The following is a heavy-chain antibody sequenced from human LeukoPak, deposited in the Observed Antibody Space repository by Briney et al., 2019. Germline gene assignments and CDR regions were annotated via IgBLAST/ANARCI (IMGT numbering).Heavy chain of an antibody. D-gene: IGHD6-19*01. J-gene: IGHJ4*02. CDR2: INHSGST. CDR1: GGSISCYY. V-gene: IGHV4-34*01. Sequence: PSETLSLTCTVSGGSISCYYWSWLRQPPGKGLEWIGEINHSGSTNYNPSLKSRVTISVDTSKNQFSLKLSSVTAADTAVYYCARAKPGYSSGWSRVGSDYWGQGTLVTVSS. CDR3: ARAKPGYSSGWSRVGSDY.